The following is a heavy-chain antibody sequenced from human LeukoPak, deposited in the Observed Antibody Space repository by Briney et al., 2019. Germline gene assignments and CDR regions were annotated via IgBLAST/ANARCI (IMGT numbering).Heavy chain of an antibody. D-gene: IGHD5-18*01. CDR3: ARMDTAMAVGIDY. V-gene: IGHV1-18*04. Sequence: ASVTLSCRASGYTFTSYCISWARQAPGQGLEWMGCISAYNGNTNYAQKLQGRVTMTTDTSTSTAYMELRSLRSDDTAVYYCARMDTAMAVGIDYWGQGTLVTVSS. CDR2: ISAYNGNT. CDR1: GYTFTSYC. J-gene: IGHJ4*02.